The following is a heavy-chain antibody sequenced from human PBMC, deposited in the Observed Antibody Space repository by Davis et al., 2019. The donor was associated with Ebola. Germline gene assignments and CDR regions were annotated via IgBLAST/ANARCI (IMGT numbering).Heavy chain of an antibody. J-gene: IGHJ5*02. CDR1: GFTFSSYA. D-gene: IGHD3-10*01. CDR3: AKAQRITMVRGVPPWFDP. Sequence: PGGSLRLSCAASGFTFSSYAMSWVRQAPGKGLEWVSAISGSGGSTYYADSVKGRFTISRDNSKNTLYLQMNSLRAEDTAVYYCAKAQRITMVRGVPPWFDPWGQGTLVTVSS. V-gene: IGHV3-23*01. CDR2: ISGSGGST.